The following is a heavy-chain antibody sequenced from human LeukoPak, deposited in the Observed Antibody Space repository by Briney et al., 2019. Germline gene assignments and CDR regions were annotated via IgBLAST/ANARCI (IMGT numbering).Heavy chain of an antibody. CDR2: IKSKTDGGTT. CDR3: TTKLLWFGEFTPHYFDY. V-gene: IGHV3-15*01. J-gene: IGHJ4*02. Sequence: GGSLRLSCAASGFTFSNAWMSWVRQAPGKGLEWVGRIKSKTDGGTTDYAAPVKGRFTISRDDSKNTLYLQMNSLKTEDTAVYYCTTKLLWFGEFTPHYFDYWGQGTLVTVSS. D-gene: IGHD3-10*01. CDR1: GFTFSNAW.